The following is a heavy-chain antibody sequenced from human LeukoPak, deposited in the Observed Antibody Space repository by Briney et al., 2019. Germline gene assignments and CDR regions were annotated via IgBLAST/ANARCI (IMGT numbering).Heavy chain of an antibody. Sequence: GGSLRLSCVTSGFTFSSFAMRWVRQAPGKGLEWISGITSSGDNTYYADSVKGRFTISRDNSRNTLYLQVNSLRAEDTAVYYCAKEDLVWGKGTTVTVSS. V-gene: IGHV3-23*01. J-gene: IGHJ6*04. CDR3: AKEDLV. CDR1: GFTFSSFA. CDR2: ITSSGDNT.